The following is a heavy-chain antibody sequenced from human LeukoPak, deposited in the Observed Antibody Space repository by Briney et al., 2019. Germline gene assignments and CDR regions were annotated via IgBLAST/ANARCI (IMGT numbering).Heavy chain of an antibody. J-gene: IGHJ3*02. CDR1: GGSFSGYY. D-gene: IGHD4-17*01. CDR3: ARSYGDYVWFSAFDI. Sequence: SETLSLTCAVYGGSFSGYYWSWIRQPPGKGLEWIGEINHSGSTNYNPSLKSQVTISVDTSKNQFSLKLSSVTAADTAVYYCARSYGDYVWFSAFDIWAKGQWSPSLQ. V-gene: IGHV4-34*01. CDR2: INHSGST.